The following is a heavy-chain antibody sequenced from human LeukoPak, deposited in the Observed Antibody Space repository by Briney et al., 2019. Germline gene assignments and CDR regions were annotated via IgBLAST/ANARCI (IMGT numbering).Heavy chain of an antibody. V-gene: IGHV3-23*01. CDR2: ISGSGDST. J-gene: IGHJ4*02. CDR3: AKGLADSSYYFDY. CDR1: GFTFSSYA. Sequence: PGGSLRLSCAASGFTFSSYAMSWVRQAPGKGLEWVSAISGSGDSTYYADSVKGRFTISRDNSKNTLYLQMNSLRAEDTAVYYCAKGLADSSYYFDYWGQGTLVTVSS. D-gene: IGHD6-6*01.